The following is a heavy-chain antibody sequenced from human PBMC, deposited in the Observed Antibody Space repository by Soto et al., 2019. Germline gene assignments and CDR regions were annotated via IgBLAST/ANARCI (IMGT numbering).Heavy chain of an antibody. D-gene: IGHD3-16*02. CDR1: EFTFTYAW. V-gene: IGHV3-15*01. CDR2: IKSKTDGGTT. Sequence: EVQLVESGGDLVKPGGSLRLSCAASEFTFTYAWMSWVRQAPGKGMEWVVRIKSKTDGGTTDYAAPVKGRFTISRDESQNTLYLQMNSLKTEDTAVYYCTSLYYGHWGQGTLVTVSS. CDR3: TSLYYGH. J-gene: IGHJ4*02.